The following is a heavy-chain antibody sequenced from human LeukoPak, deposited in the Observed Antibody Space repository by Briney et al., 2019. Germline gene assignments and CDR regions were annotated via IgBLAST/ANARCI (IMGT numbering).Heavy chain of an antibody. Sequence: ASVKVSRKASGYTFTSYAMHWVRQAPGQRLEWMGWINAGNGNTKYSQKFQGRVTITRDTSASTAYMELSSLRSEDTAVYYCARESGEWFGEELDYWGQGTLVTVSS. D-gene: IGHD3-10*01. CDR3: ARESGEWFGEELDY. CDR1: GYTFTSYA. V-gene: IGHV1-3*01. J-gene: IGHJ4*02. CDR2: INAGNGNT.